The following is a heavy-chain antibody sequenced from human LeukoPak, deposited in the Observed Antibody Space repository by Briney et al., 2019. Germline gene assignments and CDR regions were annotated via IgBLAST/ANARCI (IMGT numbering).Heavy chain of an antibody. CDR2: THYTGNT. CDR3: ARSYSSGWPDY. CDR1: SDSINYYY. J-gene: IGHJ4*02. V-gene: IGHV4-59*08. D-gene: IGHD6-19*01. Sequence: KPSETLSLTCSVPSDSINYYYWNWIRQPPGKELEWIAYTHYTGNTKSNPSLKSRVTTSVGTSKSQFSLKLSSVTAADTAVYYCARSYSSGWPDYWGQGTLVTVSS.